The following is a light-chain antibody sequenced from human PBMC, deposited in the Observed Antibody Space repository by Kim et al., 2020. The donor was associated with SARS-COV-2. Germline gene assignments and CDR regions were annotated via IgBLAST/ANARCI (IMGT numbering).Light chain of an antibody. CDR2: DAS. CDR3: QKYGGSPYT. CDR1: QSVSRSY. V-gene: IGKV3-20*01. J-gene: IGKJ2*01. Sequence: EIVLTQSPGTLSLSPGERATLSCRASQSVSRSYLAWYQQKPGQAPSLLIYDASNRATGVPDRFSGSGSGTDFTLTISRVEPEDVAVYYCQKYGGSPYTFGQGTKLEFK.